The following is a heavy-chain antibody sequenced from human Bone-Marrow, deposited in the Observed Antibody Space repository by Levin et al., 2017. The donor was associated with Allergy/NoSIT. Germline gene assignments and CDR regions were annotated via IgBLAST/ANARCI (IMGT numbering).Heavy chain of an antibody. D-gene: IGHD5-24*01. Sequence: GGSLRLSCKVSGASLTEVAIHWVRQAPGKGLEWMGGYDPEDAETVYAQKFQGRVTMTEDTDTDTAYMELSSLRSEDTAVYFCATTPYNARGSIAGDEYFDYWGQGTVVTVS. CDR1: GASLTEVA. J-gene: IGHJ4*02. CDR2: YDPEDAET. V-gene: IGHV1-24*01. CDR3: ATTPYNARGSIAGDEYFDY.